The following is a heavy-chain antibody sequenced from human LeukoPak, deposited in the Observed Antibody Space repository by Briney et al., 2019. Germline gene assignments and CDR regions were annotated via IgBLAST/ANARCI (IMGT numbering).Heavy chain of an antibody. J-gene: IGHJ4*02. V-gene: IGHV4-30-2*01. D-gene: IGHD4-17*01. CDR1: GGSISSGGYS. CDR2: IYHSGST. CDR3: ARGSYGGYADY. Sequence: SETLSLTCAVSGGSISSGGYSWSWIRQPPGKGLEWIGYIYHSGSTYYNPSLKSRVTISVDRSKNQFSLKLSSVTAADTAVYYCARGSYGGYADYWGQGTLVTVSS.